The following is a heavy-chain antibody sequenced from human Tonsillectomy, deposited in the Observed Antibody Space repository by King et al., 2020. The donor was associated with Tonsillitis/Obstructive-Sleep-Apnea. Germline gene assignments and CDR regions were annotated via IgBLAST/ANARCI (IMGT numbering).Heavy chain of an antibody. Sequence: QLVQSGGGVVQPGRSLRLSCAASGFTFSGYAMHWVRQAPGKGLEWVAVISYDGSNKYYADSVKGRFTISRDNSKNTPYLQMNSLRAEDTAVYYCAREERDRIEARSCFDYWGQGALVTVSS. CDR2: ISYDGSNK. CDR1: GFTFSGYA. CDR3: AREERDRIEARSCFDY. D-gene: IGHD6-6*01. V-gene: IGHV3-30*04. J-gene: IGHJ4*02.